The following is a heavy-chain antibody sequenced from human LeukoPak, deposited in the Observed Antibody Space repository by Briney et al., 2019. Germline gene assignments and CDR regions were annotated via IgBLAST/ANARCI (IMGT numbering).Heavy chain of an antibody. CDR3: ARGRRGSHFDY. CDR2: MNPNSGNT. Sequence: ASVKVSCKASGYTFTSYDINWVRQATGQGLEWMGWMNPNSGNTGYAQKLQGRVTMTTGTSTSTAYMELRSLRSDDTAVYYCARGRRGSHFDYWGQGTLVTVSS. J-gene: IGHJ4*02. V-gene: IGHV1-8*01. D-gene: IGHD3-10*01. CDR1: GYTFTSYD.